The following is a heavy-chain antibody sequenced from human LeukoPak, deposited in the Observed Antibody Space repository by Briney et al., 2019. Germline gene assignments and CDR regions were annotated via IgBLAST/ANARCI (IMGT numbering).Heavy chain of an antibody. V-gene: IGHV3-23*01. D-gene: IGHD3-22*01. J-gene: IGHJ4*02. CDR2: ISGSGGST. Sequence: GGSLRLSCAASGFTFSSYAMSWVRQAPGKGLEWVSAISGSGGSTYYADSVKGRFTISRDNSKNTLYLQMNSLRAEDTAVYYCAKEPTDYYDTSGYYLSGYWGQGTLVTVSS. CDR3: AKEPTDYYDTSGYYLSGY. CDR1: GFTFSSYA.